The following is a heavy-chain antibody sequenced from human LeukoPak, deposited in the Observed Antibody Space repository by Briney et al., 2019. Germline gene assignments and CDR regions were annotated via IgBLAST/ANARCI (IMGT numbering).Heavy chain of an antibody. CDR3: ARALITASVYFDY. D-gene: IGHD6-6*01. Sequence: SETLSLTCTVSGGSISNNSYYWGWIRQPPGKGLEWIGSIYYSGSTFYNPSLKSRVTIFVDTSKNQFSLKLSSVTAADTAVYYCARALITASVYFDYWGQGTLVTVSA. CDR1: GGSISNNSYY. V-gene: IGHV4-39*01. J-gene: IGHJ4*02. CDR2: IYYSGST.